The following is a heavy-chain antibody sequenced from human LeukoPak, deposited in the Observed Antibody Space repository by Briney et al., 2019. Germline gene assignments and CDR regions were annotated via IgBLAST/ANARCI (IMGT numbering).Heavy chain of an antibody. CDR3: ARVYPGLRFLEWLSYFDY. J-gene: IGHJ4*02. CDR1: GFTFSSYG. V-gene: IGHV3-48*04. Sequence: PGGTLRLSCAASGFTFSSYGMSWVRQAPGKGLEWVSYISSSGSTIYYADSVKGRFTISRDNAKNSLYLQMNSLRAEDTAVYYCARVYPGLRFLEWLSYFDYWGQGTLVTVSS. D-gene: IGHD3-3*01. CDR2: ISSSGSTI.